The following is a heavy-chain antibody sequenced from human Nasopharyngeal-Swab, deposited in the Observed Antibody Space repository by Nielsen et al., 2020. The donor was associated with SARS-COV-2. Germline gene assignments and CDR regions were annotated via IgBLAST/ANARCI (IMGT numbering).Heavy chain of an antibody. CDR3: ARWRIAAAGNNWFDP. V-gene: IGHV4-39*01. J-gene: IGHJ5*02. Sequence: WIRQPPGKGLEWIGSIYYSGSTYYNPSLKSRVTISVDTSKNQFSLELSSVTAADTAVYYCARWRIAAAGNNWFDPWGQGTLVTVSS. CDR2: IYYSGST. D-gene: IGHD6-13*01.